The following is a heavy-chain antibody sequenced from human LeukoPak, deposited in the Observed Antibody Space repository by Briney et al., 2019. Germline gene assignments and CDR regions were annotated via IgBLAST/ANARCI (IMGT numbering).Heavy chain of an antibody. CDR2: ISYSGSA. CDR3: ATNYDSSGYYWD. CDR1: GGSINNHI. D-gene: IGHD3-22*01. V-gene: IGHV4-59*11. Sequence: SETLSLTCSVSGGSINNHIWSWIRQPPGKGLEWIGYISYSGSANYNPSLKSRVTISVDTSKNQFSLKLSSVTAADTAVYYCATNYDSSGYYWDWGQGTLVTVSS. J-gene: IGHJ4*02.